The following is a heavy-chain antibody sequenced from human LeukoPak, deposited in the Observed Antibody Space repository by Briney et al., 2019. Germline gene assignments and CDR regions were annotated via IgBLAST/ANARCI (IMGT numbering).Heavy chain of an antibody. V-gene: IGHV3-11*05. CDR3: ARVPRITMVRGVIMAYYFDY. CDR1: GFTFSDYY. D-gene: IGHD3-10*01. CDR2: ISSSSSYT. J-gene: IGHJ4*02. Sequence: PGGSLGLSCAASGFTFSDYYMSWIRQAPGKGLEWVSYISSSSSYTNYADSVKGRFTISRDNAKNSLYLQMNSLRAEDTAVYYCARVPRITMVRGVIMAYYFDYWGQGTLVTVSS.